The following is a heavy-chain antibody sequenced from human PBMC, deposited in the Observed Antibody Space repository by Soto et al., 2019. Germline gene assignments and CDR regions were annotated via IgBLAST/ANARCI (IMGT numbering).Heavy chain of an antibody. Sequence: GGSLRLSCAASGFTFDDYARHWVRQAPGKGLEWVAGISWNSGSIGYADSVKGRFTISRDNAKNSLYLQMNSLRAADTALYYCATDIMDGDDYYYYYMDVWGKGTTVTVSS. D-gene: IGHD4-17*01. J-gene: IGHJ6*03. V-gene: IGHV3-9*01. CDR1: GFTFDDYA. CDR2: ISWNSGSI. CDR3: ATDIMDGDDYYYYYMDV.